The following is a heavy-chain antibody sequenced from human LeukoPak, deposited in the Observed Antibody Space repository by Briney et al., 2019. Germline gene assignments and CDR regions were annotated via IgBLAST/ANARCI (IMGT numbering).Heavy chain of an antibody. D-gene: IGHD3-10*01. CDR3: TKRSRGYYDC. Sequence: GGSLRLSCAASGFTVSTDNMSWVRQVPGKGLEWVSVVYSGNDGTNYADPVRGRFTISRDDSKNMVYLQMNNLRLEDAAVYYCTKRSRGYYDCWGQGTLVTVSS. J-gene: IGHJ4*02. V-gene: IGHV3-66*02. CDR1: GFTVSTDN. CDR2: VYSGNDGT.